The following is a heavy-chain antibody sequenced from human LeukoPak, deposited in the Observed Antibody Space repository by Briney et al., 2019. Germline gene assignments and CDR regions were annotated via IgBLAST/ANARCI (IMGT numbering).Heavy chain of an antibody. D-gene: IGHD3-10*01. CDR2: IKSKTDGGTT. CDR3: TTRGSDPNRGHFDY. J-gene: IGHJ4*02. Sequence: GGSLRLSCAASGFTFSNAWMSWVRQAPGKGLEWAGRIKSKTDGGTTDYAAPVKGRFTISRDDSKNTLYLQMNSLKTEGTAVYYCTTRGSDPNRGHFDYWGQGTLVTVSS. CDR1: GFTFSNAW. V-gene: IGHV3-15*01.